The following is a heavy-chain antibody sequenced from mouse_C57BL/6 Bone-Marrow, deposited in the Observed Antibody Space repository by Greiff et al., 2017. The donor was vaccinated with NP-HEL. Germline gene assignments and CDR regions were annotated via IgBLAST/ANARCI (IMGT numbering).Heavy chain of an antibody. CDR2: INYDGSST. CDR1: GFTFSDYY. D-gene: IGHD2-4*01. V-gene: IGHV5-16*01. J-gene: IGHJ4*01. Sequence: EVMLVESEGGLVQPGSSMKLSCTASGFTFSDYYMAWVRQVPEKGLEWVANINYDGSSTYYLDSLKSRFIISRDNAKNILYLQMSSLKSEDTATYYGARVYDYDEESAMDYWGQGTSVTVSS. CDR3: ARVYDYDEESAMDY.